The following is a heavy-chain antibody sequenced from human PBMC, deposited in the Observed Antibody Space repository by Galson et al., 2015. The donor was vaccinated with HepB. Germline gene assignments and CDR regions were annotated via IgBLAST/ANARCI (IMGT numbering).Heavy chain of an antibody. D-gene: IGHD3-10*01. CDR3: AKDLGVGWFDP. V-gene: IGHV3-33*06. Sequence: SLRLSCAASGFTFSSYGMHWVRQAPGKGLGWVAVIWYDGSNKYYADSVKGRFTISRDNSKNTLYLQMNSLRAEDTAVYYCAKDLGVGWFDPWGQGTLVTVSS. J-gene: IGHJ5*02. CDR1: GFTFSSYG. CDR2: IWYDGSNK.